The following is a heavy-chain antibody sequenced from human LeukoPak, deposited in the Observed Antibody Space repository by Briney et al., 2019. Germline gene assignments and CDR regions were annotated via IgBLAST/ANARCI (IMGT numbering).Heavy chain of an antibody. D-gene: IGHD5-12*01. Sequence: GGSLRLSCAAAGFTFSSYWMGWDRQAPGKGLEWVANIKQDGSEKYYVDSVKGRFTISRDNTKNALYLQMNSLRAEDTAVYYCAREEGGYDSRRYYYYYYMDVWGKGTTVTVSS. CDR3: AREEGGYDSRRYYYYYYMDV. V-gene: IGHV3-7*01. CDR1: GFTFSSYW. J-gene: IGHJ6*03. CDR2: IKQDGSEK.